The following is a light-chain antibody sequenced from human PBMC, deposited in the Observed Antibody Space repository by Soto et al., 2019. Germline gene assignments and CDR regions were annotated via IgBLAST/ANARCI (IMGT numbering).Light chain of an antibody. CDR2: TAS. J-gene: IGKJ1*01. V-gene: IGKV1-39*01. CDR1: QSISSY. CDR3: QQSYGLPRA. Sequence: DIQMTQSPSSLSASIGDRVTITCRASQSISSYLSWYQQKPGTAPQLLIHTASSLQGGVPSRFSGSGSGTDFTLTISNLQPEDFATYYCQQSYGLPRAFGQGTKVDIK.